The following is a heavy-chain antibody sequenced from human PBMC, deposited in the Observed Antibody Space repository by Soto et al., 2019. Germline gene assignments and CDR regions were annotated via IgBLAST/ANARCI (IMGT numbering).Heavy chain of an antibody. CDR3: ARARGFSYGYCDY. J-gene: IGHJ4*02. D-gene: IGHD5-18*01. CDR1: GGSVSSSPYY. V-gene: IGHV4-39*01. CDR2: IYYGGST. Sequence: WETLSLTCTVSGGSVSSSPYYWVWIRQPPGKGLEYIGNIYYGGSTYYSPSLRSRVTISVDTSTNQFSLKLSSVTAADTAVYYCARARGFSYGYCDYWGRGTLVTVSS.